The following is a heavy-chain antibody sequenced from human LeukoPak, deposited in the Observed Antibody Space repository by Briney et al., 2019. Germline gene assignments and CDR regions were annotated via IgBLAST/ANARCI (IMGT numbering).Heavy chain of an antibody. Sequence: GGSLRLSCAASGFTFSSNYMSWVRQAPGKGLEWVSVIYSGGSTYYADSVKGRFTISRDNSKNTLYLQMNSLRAEDTAVYYCARSLVVGATDDYWGQGTLVTVSS. V-gene: IGHV3-53*01. CDR3: ARSLVVGATDDY. CDR1: GFTFSSNY. CDR2: IYSGGST. J-gene: IGHJ4*02. D-gene: IGHD1-26*01.